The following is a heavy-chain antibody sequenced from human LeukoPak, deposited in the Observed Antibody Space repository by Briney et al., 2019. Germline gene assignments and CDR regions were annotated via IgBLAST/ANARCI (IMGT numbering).Heavy chain of an antibody. CDR2: IYYSGST. CDR3: ARGRPEWLGVPFDY. D-gene: IGHD3-3*01. CDR1: GGSISSGGYY. V-gene: IGHV4-31*03. Sequence: PSQTLSLTCTVSGGSISSGGYYWSWIRQHPGKGLEWIGYIYYSGSTYYNPSLKSRVTISVDTSKNQFSLKLSSVTAADTAVYYCARGRPEWLGVPFDYWGQGTLVTVSS. J-gene: IGHJ4*02.